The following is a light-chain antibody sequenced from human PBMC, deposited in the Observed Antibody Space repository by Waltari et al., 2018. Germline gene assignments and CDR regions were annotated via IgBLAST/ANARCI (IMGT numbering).Light chain of an antibody. CDR2: EVF. Sequence: QPALTQPAPVSGTPGQSITISCSGTTSDVGSSDLVPWYQQHPGEAPKLLICEVFKRPPDTSSRFSGAKSGSTASLTISGLQPEDEADYYCCSYAGRGTYVFGSGTKVTVL. CDR1: TSDVGSSDL. CDR3: CSYAGRGTYV. V-gene: IGLV2-23*02. J-gene: IGLJ1*01.